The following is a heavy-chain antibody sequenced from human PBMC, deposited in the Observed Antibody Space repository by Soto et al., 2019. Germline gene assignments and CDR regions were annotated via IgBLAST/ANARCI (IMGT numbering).Heavy chain of an antibody. CDR2: IVVGSGHT. CDR3: AAASSTSGGYYGMDV. Sequence: SVKVSCKTSGFTFTSSAMQWVRQARGQGLEWIGWIVVGSGHTNHAQKFQERVTITRDMSTSTAYMELSSLRSEDTAMYYCAAASSTSGGYYGMDVWGQGTTDTVSS. D-gene: IGHD3-16*01. CDR1: GFTFTSSA. J-gene: IGHJ6*02. V-gene: IGHV1-58*02.